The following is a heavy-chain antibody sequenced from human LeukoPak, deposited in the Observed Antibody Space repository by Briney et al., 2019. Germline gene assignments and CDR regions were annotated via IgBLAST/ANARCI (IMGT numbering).Heavy chain of an antibody. D-gene: IGHD3-3*01. V-gene: IGHV1-69*05. CDR2: IIPIFRTA. CDR1: GGTFSSYA. CDR3: APDFWSGYYNWFDP. Sequence: GASVKVSCEASGGTFSSYAISWVRQAPGQGRESMGGIIPIFRTANYAQKFQCRVTITTDESTSTAYMELSSLRSEDTAVYYCAPDFWSGYYNWFDPWGQGTLVTVSS. J-gene: IGHJ5*02.